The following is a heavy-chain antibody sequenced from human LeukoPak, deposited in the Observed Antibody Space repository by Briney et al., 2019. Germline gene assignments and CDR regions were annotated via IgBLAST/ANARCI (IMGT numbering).Heavy chain of an antibody. CDR3: ARDAGVTTVYGWFDP. CDR1: GGSISSGSYY. J-gene: IGHJ5*02. V-gene: IGHV4-61*02. Sequence: SQTLSLTCTVSGGSISSGSYYWSWIRQPAGKGLEWIGRIYTSGSTNYNPSLKSRLTISVDTSKNQFSLKLSSVTAADTAVYYCARDAGVTTVYGWFDPWGQGTLVTVSS. CDR2: IYTSGST. D-gene: IGHD4-11*01.